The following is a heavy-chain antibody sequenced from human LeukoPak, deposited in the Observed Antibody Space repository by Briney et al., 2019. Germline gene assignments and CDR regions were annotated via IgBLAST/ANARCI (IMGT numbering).Heavy chain of an antibody. J-gene: IGHJ4*02. CDR3: ARDGALRCSSSWYPPELGY. CDR2: ISSSSSYI. V-gene: IGHV3-21*01. D-gene: IGHD6-13*01. Sequence: GGSLRLSCAASGFTFSSYSMNWVRQAPGKGLEWVSSISSSSSYIYYADSVKGRFTISRDNAKNSLYLQMNSLRAEDTAVYYCARDGALRCSSSWYPPELGYWGQGTLVTVSS. CDR1: GFTFSSYS.